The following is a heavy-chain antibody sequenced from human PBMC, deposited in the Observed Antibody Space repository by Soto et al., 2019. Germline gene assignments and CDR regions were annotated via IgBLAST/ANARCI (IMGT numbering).Heavy chain of an antibody. CDR3: ARTQTYGDYGRYFDY. CDR1: GGSISSGGYS. Sequence: SETLSLTCAVSGGSISSGGYSWSWIRQPPGKGLEWIGYIYHNGNTYYKSSLKSRVTISVDRSKNQFSLNLSSVTAADTAVYYCARTQTYGDYGRYFDYWGQGTLVTVSS. CDR2: IYHNGNT. J-gene: IGHJ4*02. V-gene: IGHV4-30-2*01. D-gene: IGHD4-17*01.